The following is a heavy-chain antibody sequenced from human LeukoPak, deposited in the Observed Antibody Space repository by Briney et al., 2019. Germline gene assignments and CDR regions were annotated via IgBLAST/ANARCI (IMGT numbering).Heavy chain of an antibody. CDR1: GGSFSGYY. CDR3: ARGGSGYSYGYGYYFGY. CDR2: INHSGST. Sequence: KTSETLSLTCAVYGGSFSGYYWSWIRQPPGKGLEWIGEINHSGSTNYNPSLKSRVTISVDTSKNQFSLKLSSVTAADTAVYYCARGGSGYSYGYGYYFGYWGQGTLVTVSS. V-gene: IGHV4-34*01. J-gene: IGHJ4*02. D-gene: IGHD5-18*01.